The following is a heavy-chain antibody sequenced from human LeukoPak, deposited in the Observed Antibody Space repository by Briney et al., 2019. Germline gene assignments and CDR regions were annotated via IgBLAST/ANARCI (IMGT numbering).Heavy chain of an antibody. CDR1: EFTFSNYY. J-gene: IGHJ4*02. V-gene: IGHV3-11*05. CDR2: ISSSSSYT. Sequence: PGGSLRLSCAASEFTFSNYYMSWIRQAPGKGLEWVSSISSSSSYTMYADSVKGRFTISRDNVKNSLFLQMNSLRAEDTAIYYCARGDCSSTSCYYFDFWGQGTLVTVSS. D-gene: IGHD2-2*01. CDR3: ARGDCSSTSCYYFDF.